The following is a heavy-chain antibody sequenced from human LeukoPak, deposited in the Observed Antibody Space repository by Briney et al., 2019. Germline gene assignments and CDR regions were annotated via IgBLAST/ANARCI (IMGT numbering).Heavy chain of an antibody. J-gene: IGHJ3*02. V-gene: IGHV4-39*01. CDR3: ARRHRWGAFDI. D-gene: IGHD4-23*01. Sequence: SETLSLTCTVSGGSISSSSYYWGLIRQPPGKGLEWIGSIYYSGGADYNPSLQSRVTISVDTSKNEFSLKLSSVTVADTAVYYCARRHRWGAFDIWGQGTMVTVSS. CDR2: IYYSGGA. CDR1: GGSISSSSYY.